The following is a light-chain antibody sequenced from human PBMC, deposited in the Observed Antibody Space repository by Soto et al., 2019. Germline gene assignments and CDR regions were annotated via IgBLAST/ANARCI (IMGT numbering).Light chain of an antibody. Sequence: QSVLTQPASVSWSPGQSITISCTGYIHYDFVSWYQQHPGTAPKLVIYEVSNRPSGTSDRFSGSKSGHTASLTISGLQTEDEAVYYCGSYTSSSNDVFGTGTKVTVL. CDR2: EVS. V-gene: IGLV2-14*01. J-gene: IGLJ1*01. CDR3: GSYTSSSNDV. CDR1: IHYDF.